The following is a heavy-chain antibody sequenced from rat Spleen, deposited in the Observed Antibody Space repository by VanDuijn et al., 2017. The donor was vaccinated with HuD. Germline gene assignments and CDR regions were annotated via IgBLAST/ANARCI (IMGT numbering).Heavy chain of an antibody. CDR1: GFSLTDYH. Sequence: QVQLKESGPGLVQPSQTLSLTCTVSGFSLTDYHVHWVRQPPGKGLEWMGMMWNDGDTSFDSALKSRLSITRDISESQVFLKMNSLQTEDTATYYCARANRDSYAHFDHWGQGVMVTVSS. J-gene: IGHJ2*01. V-gene: IGHV2-32*01. CDR2: MWNDGDT. CDR3: ARANRDSYAHFDH. D-gene: IGHD1-12*01.